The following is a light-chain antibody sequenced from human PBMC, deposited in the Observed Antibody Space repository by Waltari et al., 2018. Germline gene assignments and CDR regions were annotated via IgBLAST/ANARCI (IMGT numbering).Light chain of an antibody. CDR1: TGHSSTI. V-gene: IGLV4-69*01. Sequence: QLVLTQSPSAYASLGASVKLTCTLSTGHSSTIIAWLPQRPAKGPRYLMKVNSDGSHTKGDDIPDRFSGSGSGADRYLTISNVQSEDEADYYCETGGHGTWVFGGGTKLTVL. J-gene: IGLJ3*02. CDR3: ETGGHGTWV. CDR2: VNSDGSH.